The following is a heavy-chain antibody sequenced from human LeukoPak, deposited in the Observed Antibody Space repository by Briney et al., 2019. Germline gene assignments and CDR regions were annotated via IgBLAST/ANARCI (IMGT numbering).Heavy chain of an antibody. Sequence: GGSLRLSCAASGFTVSRKYMSWVRQAPGKGLEWVSVMYSGGSEYYADSVKGRFTISRDSSKNTLYLQMNSLRAEDTAVYYCARLLTGSPFDYWGQGTLVTVSS. D-gene: IGHD3-9*01. V-gene: IGHV3-53*01. CDR1: GFTVSRKY. CDR2: MYSGGSE. CDR3: ARLLTGSPFDY. J-gene: IGHJ4*02.